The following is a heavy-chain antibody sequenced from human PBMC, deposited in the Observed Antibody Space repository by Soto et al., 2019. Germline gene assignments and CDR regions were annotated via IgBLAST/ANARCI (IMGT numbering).Heavy chain of an antibody. J-gene: IGHJ5*02. Sequence: GASVKVSCKASGYTFTSYGISWVRRAPGQGLEWMGWISAYNGNTNYAQKLQGRVTMTTDTSTSTAYMELRSLRSDDTAVYYCARDQNFWSGYYTYRWFDPWGQGTLVTVSS. CDR1: GYTFTSYG. D-gene: IGHD3-3*01. CDR2: ISAYNGNT. V-gene: IGHV1-18*01. CDR3: ARDQNFWSGYYTYRWFDP.